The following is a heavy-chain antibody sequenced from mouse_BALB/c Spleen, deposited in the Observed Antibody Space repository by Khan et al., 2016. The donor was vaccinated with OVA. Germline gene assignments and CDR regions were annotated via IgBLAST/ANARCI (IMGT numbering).Heavy chain of an antibody. J-gene: IGHJ1*01. CDR3: ARDYRPRYFDV. V-gene: IGHV3-6*02. CDR1: GYSITSGYY. Sequence: QLEESGPGLVKPSQSLSLTCSVTGYSITSGYYWNWIRQFPGNKLEWMGYISYDGSNNYNPSLKNRISIARDTSKNQFFLKFNSVTTEDTATYYCARDYRPRYFDVWGAGTSVTVSS. CDR2: ISYDGSN.